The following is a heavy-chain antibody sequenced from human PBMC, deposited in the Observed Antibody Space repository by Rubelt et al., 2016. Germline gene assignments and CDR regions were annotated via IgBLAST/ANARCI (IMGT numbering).Heavy chain of an antibody. J-gene: IGHJ4*02. Sequence: QVQLQESGPGLVKPSETLSLTCTVSGYSISSGYYWGWIRQPPGKGLEWIGRIDHSGSTYYNPSLKRRVTRSVDTAKNQFSLKLSSVTAADTAVYYCARDHSSGWYLEGFFDYWGQGTLVTVSS. V-gene: IGHV4-38-2*02. CDR1: GYSISSGYY. CDR3: ARDHSSGWYLEGFFDY. D-gene: IGHD6-19*01. CDR2: IDHSGST.